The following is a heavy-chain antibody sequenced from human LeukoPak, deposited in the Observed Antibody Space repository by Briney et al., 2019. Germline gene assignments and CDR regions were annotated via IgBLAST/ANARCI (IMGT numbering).Heavy chain of an antibody. J-gene: IGHJ4*02. D-gene: IGHD6-13*01. Sequence: ASVRVSCTASGYTFTSYGISWVRQAPGQGLEWMGWISAYNGNTNYAHTLQGRVTITTDTSTSTAYMELRSLRSDDTAVYYCARSPDSGSWYEDYWGQGTLVTVSS. CDR3: ARSPDSGSWYEDY. V-gene: IGHV1-18*01. CDR2: ISAYNGNT. CDR1: GYTFTSYG.